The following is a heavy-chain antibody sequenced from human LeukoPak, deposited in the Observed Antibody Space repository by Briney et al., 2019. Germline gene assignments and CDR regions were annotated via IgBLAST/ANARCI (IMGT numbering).Heavy chain of an antibody. D-gene: IGHD6-13*01. Sequence: GASVKVSCKASGYTFTGYYMHWVRQAPGQGLEWMGWINPNNGDTHYAQKFQDRLTMTRDMSTTTVYMELSSLRSEDTAVYYCARDRVAAAGTTYYFMDVWGKGTTVTVSS. CDR1: GYTFTGYY. CDR2: INPNNGDT. CDR3: ARDRVAAAGTTYYFMDV. J-gene: IGHJ6*03. V-gene: IGHV1-2*02.